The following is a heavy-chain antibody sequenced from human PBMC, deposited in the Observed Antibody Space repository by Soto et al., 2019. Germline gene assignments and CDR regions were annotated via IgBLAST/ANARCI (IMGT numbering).Heavy chain of an antibody. CDR1: GGSISDSYYY. J-gene: IGHJ4*02. CDR2: VYYSGTT. V-gene: IGHV4-39*01. Sequence: SETLSLTCTVSGGSISDSYYYWSWLRQSPGKGLEWIASVYYSGTTYYSPSLNGRVTISVDTAKNQFSLKVYSMTAADTAVYYCASLYGDYVSYWGQGTLVTVSS. CDR3: ASLYGDYVSY. D-gene: IGHD4-17*01.